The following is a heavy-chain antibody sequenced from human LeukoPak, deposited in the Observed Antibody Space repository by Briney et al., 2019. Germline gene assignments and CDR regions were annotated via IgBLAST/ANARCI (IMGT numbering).Heavy chain of an antibody. D-gene: IGHD2-2*03. CDR2: VSTYSGNT. Sequence: GASVKVSFKASGFTFTTYYIHWVRRAPGQGLEWVGWVSTYSGNTNYAQKFQGRVTMTRDTSTNTAYMELKNLRPDDTAIYYCARDLGYCSFGFGLGNCNRKWFDPWGQGTLVSVSS. V-gene: IGHV1-18*04. J-gene: IGHJ5*02. CDR1: GFTFTTYY. CDR3: ARDLGYCSFGFGLGNCNRKWFDP.